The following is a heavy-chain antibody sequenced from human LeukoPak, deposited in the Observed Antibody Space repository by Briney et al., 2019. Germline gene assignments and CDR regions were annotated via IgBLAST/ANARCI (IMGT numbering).Heavy chain of an antibody. V-gene: IGHV4-39*01. Sequence: SETLSLTCTVSGGSISSSRYYWGWIRQPPGKGLEWIGSIYSSGSVYYNPSLKSRVTISLDTYKNQFSLKLSSVTAADTAVYYCSTRNILAWYFDLWGRGTLVTVSS. CDR3: STRNILAWYFDL. J-gene: IGHJ2*01. CDR2: IYSSGSV. CDR1: GGSISSSRYY. D-gene: IGHD3-9*01.